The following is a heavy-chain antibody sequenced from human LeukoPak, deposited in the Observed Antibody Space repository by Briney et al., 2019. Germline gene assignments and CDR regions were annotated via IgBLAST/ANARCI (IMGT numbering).Heavy chain of an antibody. CDR1: GFTFTTYG. V-gene: IGHV3-23*01. D-gene: IGHD3-10*01. J-gene: IGHJ3*02. CDR2: IGGSGTRT. CDR3: ARDDYYGSGSYWGAFDI. Sequence: GGSLRLSCSASGFTFTTYGMNWVRQAPGKGLEWVSGIGGSGTRTYYADSVKGRFTISRDNAKNSLYLQMNSLRAEDTAMYYCARDDYYGSGSYWGAFDIWGQGTMVTVSS.